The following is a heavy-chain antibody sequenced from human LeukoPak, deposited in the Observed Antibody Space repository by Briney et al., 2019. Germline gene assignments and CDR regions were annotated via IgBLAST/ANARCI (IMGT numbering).Heavy chain of an antibody. J-gene: IGHJ4*02. CDR1: GFTFSSYW. Sequence: PGGSLRLSCAASGFTFSSYWMHWVRQAPGEGLVWVSRTNGDGSSTSYADSVKGRFTISRDNAKNTLYLQMNSLRAEDTAVYYCARGYRMAVARTAAFDHWGQGTLVTVSS. D-gene: IGHD6-19*01. CDR2: TNGDGSST. V-gene: IGHV3-74*01. CDR3: ARGYRMAVARTAAFDH.